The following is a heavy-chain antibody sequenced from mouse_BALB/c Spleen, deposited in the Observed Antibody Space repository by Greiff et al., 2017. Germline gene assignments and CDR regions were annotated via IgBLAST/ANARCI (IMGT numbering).Heavy chain of an antibody. V-gene: IGHV5-6-3*01. CDR3: ARIYYEWFAY. J-gene: IGHJ3*01. CDR2: INSNGGST. CDR1: GFTFSSYG. D-gene: IGHD2-4*01. Sequence: EVQGVESGGGLVQPGGSLKLSCAASGFTFSSYGMSWVRQTPDKRLELVATINSNGGSTYYPDSVKGRFTISRDNAKNTLYLQMSSLKSEDTAMYYCARIYYEWFAYWGQGTLVTVSA.